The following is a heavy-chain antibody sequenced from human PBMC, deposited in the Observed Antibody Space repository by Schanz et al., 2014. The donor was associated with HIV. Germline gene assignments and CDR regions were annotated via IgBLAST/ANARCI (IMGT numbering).Heavy chain of an antibody. D-gene: IGHD6-19*01. V-gene: IGHV3-23*04. CDR2: ISGGGTDT. Sequence: VQLVESGGGLVQPGGSLRLSCAASGFTFTSYAMTWVRQAPGKGLEWVSAISGGGTDTYYAASVKGRFTISRDNSKNTLYLQMNSLRAEDTAVYYCAKTSYGWYFDYWGQGTLVTVSS. CDR3: AKTSYGWYFDY. CDR1: GFTFTSYA. J-gene: IGHJ4*02.